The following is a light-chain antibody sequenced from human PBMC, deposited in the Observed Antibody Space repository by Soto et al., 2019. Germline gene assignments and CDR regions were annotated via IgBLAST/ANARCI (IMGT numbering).Light chain of an antibody. Sequence: ETVLAQSPATLSLSPGERATLSCRASQSISVYLAWYQHKPGQAPRLLIYDASNRTAGIPARFSGSGSGTEFTLTISSLEPEDFAVYYCQQRRYWPLTFGGGTTVEIK. CDR3: QQRRYWPLT. CDR2: DAS. J-gene: IGKJ4*01. CDR1: QSISVY. V-gene: IGKV3-11*01.